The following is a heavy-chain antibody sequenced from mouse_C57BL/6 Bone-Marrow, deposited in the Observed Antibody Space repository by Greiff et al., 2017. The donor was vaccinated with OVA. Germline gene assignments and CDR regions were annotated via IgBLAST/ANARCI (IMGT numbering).Heavy chain of an antibody. CDR1: GYTFTDYE. Sequence: QVQLQQPGAELVRPGASVTLSCKASGYTFTDYEMHWVKQTPVHGLEWIGAIDPETGGTAYNQKFKGKAILTADKSSSTAYMELRSLTSEDSAVYYCTRWGYYYGRDRFAYWGQGTLVTVSA. CDR2: IDPETGGT. CDR3: TRWGYYYGRDRFAY. J-gene: IGHJ3*01. D-gene: IGHD1-1*01. V-gene: IGHV1-15*01.